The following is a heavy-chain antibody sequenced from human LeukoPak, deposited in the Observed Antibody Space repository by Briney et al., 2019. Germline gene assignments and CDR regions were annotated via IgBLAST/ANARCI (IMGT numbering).Heavy chain of an antibody. V-gene: IGHV4-59*01. J-gene: IGHJ5*02. Sequence: SETLSLTCNVSGGSIRGYYGSWIRQPPGKGLEWIGYIYSSGSTNYNPSLKSRVTMSVDTSKNQFSLKLSSVTAADTAVYYCATAPEYNWFDPWGQGTLVTVSS. CDR3: ATAPEYNWFDP. D-gene: IGHD1-14*01. CDR1: GGSIRGYY. CDR2: IYSSGST.